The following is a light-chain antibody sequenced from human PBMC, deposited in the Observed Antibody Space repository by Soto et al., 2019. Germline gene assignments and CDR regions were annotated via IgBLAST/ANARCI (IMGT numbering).Light chain of an antibody. CDR2: KAS. Sequence: DIQMTQSPSTLSASVGDRVTITCRASQSISSWLAWYQQKPGKAPKLLIYKASSLESGVPSRISGSGSGTEFTLTISSLQPDDFATYYCQQHYSYWTFGQGTKVEIK. J-gene: IGKJ1*01. CDR3: QQHYSYWT. CDR1: QSISSW. V-gene: IGKV1-5*03.